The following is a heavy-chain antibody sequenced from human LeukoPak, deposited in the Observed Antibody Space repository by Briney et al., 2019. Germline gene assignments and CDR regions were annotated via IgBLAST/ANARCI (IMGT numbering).Heavy chain of an antibody. CDR3: ARVRIVPAAILGALYYFDY. V-gene: IGHV1-3*01. CDR1: GYTFTSYA. J-gene: IGHJ4*02. CDR2: INAGNGNT. D-gene: IGHD2-2*01. Sequence: GASVKVSCKASGYTFTSYAMHWVRQAPGQRLEWMGWINAGNGNTKYSQKFQGRVTITRDTSASTAYMELSSLRSEDTAVYYCARVRIVPAAILGALYYFDYWGQGTLVTVSS.